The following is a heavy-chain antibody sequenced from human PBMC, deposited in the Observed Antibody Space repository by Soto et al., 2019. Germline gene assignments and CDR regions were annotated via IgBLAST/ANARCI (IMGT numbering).Heavy chain of an antibody. CDR1: GYTFTSYG. J-gene: IGHJ4*02. D-gene: IGHD3-3*01. CDR3: ARANYDFWSGYSTTFDY. Sequence: ASVNVSCKASGYTFTSYGISWVRQAPGQGLEWMGWISAYNGNTNYAQKLQGRVTMTTDTSTSTAYMELRSLRSDDTAVYYCARANYDFWSGYSTTFDYWGQGTLVTVSS. V-gene: IGHV1-18*01. CDR2: ISAYNGNT.